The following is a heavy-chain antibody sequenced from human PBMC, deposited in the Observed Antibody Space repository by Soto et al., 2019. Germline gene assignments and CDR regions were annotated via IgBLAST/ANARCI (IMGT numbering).Heavy chain of an antibody. V-gene: IGHV3-7*01. Sequence: PGXSKRLSSTASGFKFSNYDMNWIRQAPGKGLEWVANMNGDASEINYFDSAKGRFTISRDNAKSSLYLQMDSLRAEDTAGYHCASGGHVDYCGQGAMVTLSS. D-gene: IGHD3-16*01. J-gene: IGHJ4*02. CDR3: ASGGHVDY. CDR1: GFKFSNYD. CDR2: MNGDASEI.